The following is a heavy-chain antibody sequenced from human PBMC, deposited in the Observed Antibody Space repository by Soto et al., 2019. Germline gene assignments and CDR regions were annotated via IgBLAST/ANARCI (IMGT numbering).Heavy chain of an antibody. CDR3: AGGHSSSSLGYFDY. D-gene: IGHD6-6*01. CDR1: GGSISSYY. Sequence: SQTLSLTCTVSGGSISSYYWSWIRQPPGKGLEWIGYIYYSGSTNYNPSLKSRVTISVDTSKNQFSLKLSSVTAADTAVYYCAGGHSSSSLGYFDYWGQGTLVTVS. V-gene: IGHV4-59*01. CDR2: IYYSGST. J-gene: IGHJ4*02.